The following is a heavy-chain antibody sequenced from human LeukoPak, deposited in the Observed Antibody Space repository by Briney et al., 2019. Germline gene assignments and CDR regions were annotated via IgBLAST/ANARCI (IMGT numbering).Heavy chain of an antibody. V-gene: IGHV4-34*01. CDR1: GGSFSGYY. D-gene: IGHD6-6*01. J-gene: IGHJ6*04. CDR3: ARDPDSSSSGGMVVDV. Sequence: RSSETLSLTCAVYGGSFSGYYWSWIRQPPGKGLEWIGEINHSGSTNYNPSLKSRVTISVDTSKNQFSLKLSSVTAADTAVYYCARDPDSSSSGGMVVDVWGKGTTVTVSS. CDR2: INHSGST.